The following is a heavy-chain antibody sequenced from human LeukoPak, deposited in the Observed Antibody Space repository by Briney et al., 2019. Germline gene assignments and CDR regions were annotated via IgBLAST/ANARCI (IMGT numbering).Heavy chain of an antibody. J-gene: IGHJ5*02. Sequence: SETLSLTCAVYGGSFSGYYWSWIRQPPGKGLEWIGEINHSGSTNYNPSLKSRVTISVDTSKNQFSLKLSSVTAADTAVYYCARAPPPIVVVITTPVGWFDPWGQGTLVTVSP. CDR1: GGSFSGYY. D-gene: IGHD3-22*01. V-gene: IGHV4-34*01. CDR3: ARAPPPIVVVITTPVGWFDP. CDR2: INHSGST.